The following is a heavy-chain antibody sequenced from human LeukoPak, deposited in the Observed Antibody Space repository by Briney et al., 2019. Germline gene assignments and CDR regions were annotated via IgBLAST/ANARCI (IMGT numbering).Heavy chain of an antibody. V-gene: IGHV1-2*02. D-gene: IGHD3-3*01. J-gene: IGHJ6*03. Sequence: ASVKVSCKASGYTFTGYYMHWVRQAPGQGLEWMGWINPNSGGTNYAQKFQGRVTMTRDTSISTAYMGLSRLRSDDTAVYYCARDGFWSGYFYYMDVWGKGTTVTVSS. CDR3: ARDGFWSGYFYYMDV. CDR2: INPNSGGT. CDR1: GYTFTGYY.